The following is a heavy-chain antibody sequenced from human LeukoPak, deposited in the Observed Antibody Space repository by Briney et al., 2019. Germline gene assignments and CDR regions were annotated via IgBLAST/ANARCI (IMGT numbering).Heavy chain of an antibody. V-gene: IGHV1-69*13. D-gene: IGHD2-2*02. CDR3: AGERLGYCSSTSCYSQGYYDSSGYILYAFDI. CDR2: ITPIFGTA. Sequence: GASVKVSCKASGGTFSSYAISWVRQAPGQGLEWMGGITPIFGTANYAQKFQGRVTITADESTSTAYMELSSLRSEDTAVYYCAGERLGYCSSTSCYSQGYYDSSGYILYAFDIWGQGTMVTVSS. J-gene: IGHJ3*02. CDR1: GGTFSSYA.